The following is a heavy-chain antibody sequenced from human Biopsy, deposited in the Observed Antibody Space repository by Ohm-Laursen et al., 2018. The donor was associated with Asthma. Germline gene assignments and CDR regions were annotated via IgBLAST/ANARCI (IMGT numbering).Heavy chain of an antibody. J-gene: IGHJ6*02. D-gene: IGHD3-3*01. CDR3: ARRITIFGVVQKDHGMDA. V-gene: IGHV4-39*01. CDR1: GGSMTPTSRY. Sequence: TLSLTCTVSGGSMTPTSRYWDWIRQAPGKGLEWIGYISYGGKTSYNPSLKNRVTISRDTSKNQFSLRLTSVTAADTAVYFCARRITIFGVVQKDHGMDAWGQGTTVIVSS. CDR2: ISYGGKT.